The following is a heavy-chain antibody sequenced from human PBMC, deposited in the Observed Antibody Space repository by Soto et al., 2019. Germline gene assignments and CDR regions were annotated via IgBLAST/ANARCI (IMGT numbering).Heavy chain of an antibody. J-gene: IGHJ4*02. Sequence: QITLKESGPTLVKPTQTLTLTCTFSGFSLSTSGVGVGWIRQPPGKALEWLALIYWDDDKRYSPSLKSRLTITKDTSKNQVVLTMTNMDPVDTATYYCAHSHLSGYFDWLLAFDYWGQGTLVTVSS. CDR2: IYWDDDK. D-gene: IGHD3-9*01. CDR3: AHSHLSGYFDWLLAFDY. CDR1: GFSLSTSGVG. V-gene: IGHV2-5*02.